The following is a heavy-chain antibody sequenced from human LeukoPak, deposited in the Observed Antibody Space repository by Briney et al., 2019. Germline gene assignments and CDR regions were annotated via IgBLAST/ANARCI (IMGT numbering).Heavy chain of an antibody. V-gene: IGHV4-59*08. CDR2: IYYSGST. CDR3: ARGDYYYDSSGYPNWFDP. Sequence: SETLSLTCTVSGGSISSYYWSWIRQPPGKRLEWIGYIYYSGSTNYNPSLKSRVTISVDTSKNQFSLKLSSVTAADTAVYYCARGDYYYDSSGYPNWFDPWGQGTLVTVSS. CDR1: GGSISSYY. J-gene: IGHJ5*02. D-gene: IGHD3-22*01.